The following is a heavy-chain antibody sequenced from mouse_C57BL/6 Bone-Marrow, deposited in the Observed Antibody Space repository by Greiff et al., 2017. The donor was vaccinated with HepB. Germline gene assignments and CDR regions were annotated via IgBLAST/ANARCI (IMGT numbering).Heavy chain of an antibody. CDR1: GYTFTSYG. CDR2: IYPRSGNT. Sequence: VQLQQSGAELARPGASVKLSCKASGYTFTSYGISWVKQRTGQGLEWIGEIYPRSGNTYYNEKFKGKATLTADKSSSTAYMALRSLTSEDSAVYFCARSRQLRLLFADWGQGTLVTVSA. CDR3: ARSRQLRLLFAD. V-gene: IGHV1-81*01. J-gene: IGHJ3*01. D-gene: IGHD3-2*02.